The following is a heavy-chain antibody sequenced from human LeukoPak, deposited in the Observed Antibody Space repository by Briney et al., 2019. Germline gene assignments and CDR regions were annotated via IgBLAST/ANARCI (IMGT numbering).Heavy chain of an antibody. CDR1: GYTFTSYG. V-gene: IGHV1-18*01. CDR2: ISAYNGNT. Sequence: GASVKVSCKASGYTFTSYGISWVRQAPGQGLEWMGWISAYNGNTNYAQKLQGRVTMTTDTSTSTAYMELRSLRSDDTAVYYCARDRWTYFYDSSGYYPDAFDIWGQGTMVTVSS. CDR3: ARDRWTYFYDSSGYYPDAFDI. J-gene: IGHJ3*02. D-gene: IGHD3-22*01.